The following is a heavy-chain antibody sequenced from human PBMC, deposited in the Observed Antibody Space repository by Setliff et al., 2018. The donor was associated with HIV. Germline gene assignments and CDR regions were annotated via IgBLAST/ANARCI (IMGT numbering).Heavy chain of an antibody. D-gene: IGHD4-17*01. V-gene: IGHV4-59*12. CDR3: ARDRGLRGWFDP. CDR1: GGSISSYY. CDR2: IYYSGST. J-gene: IGHJ5*02. Sequence: SETLSLTCTVSGGSISSYYWSWIRQPPGKGLEWIGYIYYSGSTNYNPSLKGRVTISVDTSKNQLSLKVISVTAADTAVYYCARDRGLRGWFDPWGQGTLVTAPQ.